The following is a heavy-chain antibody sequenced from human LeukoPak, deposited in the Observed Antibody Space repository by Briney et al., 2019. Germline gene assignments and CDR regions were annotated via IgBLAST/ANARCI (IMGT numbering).Heavy chain of an antibody. J-gene: IGHJ4*02. D-gene: IGHD3-22*01. V-gene: IGHV1-46*01. CDR2: INPSGGST. CDR1: GYTFTSYY. CDR3: ARDRFYYDMPDDY. Sequence: ASVKVSCKASGYTFTSYYMHWVRQAPGQGLDWMGIINPSGGSTSYAQKLQGRVNMTRDTSTSTVYMELSSLRSEDTAVYYCARDRFYYDMPDDYWGQGTLVTVSS.